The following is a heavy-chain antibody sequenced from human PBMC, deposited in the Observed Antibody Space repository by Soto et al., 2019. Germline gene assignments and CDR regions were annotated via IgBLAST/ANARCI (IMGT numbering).Heavy chain of an antibody. D-gene: IGHD1-26*01. CDR3: ASGGSSNWFDP. V-gene: IGHV4-30-4*01. J-gene: IGHJ5*02. Sequence: QVRLQESGPGLVKPSQTLSLTCTVSSGSISSPDYYWSWIRQPPGKGLEWIGYIYYTGNTYYNPSLKRRVIMSVDPSTNQFSLKVTSVTAADTAVYYCASGGSSNWFDPWGQGTLVTVSS. CDR2: IYYTGNT. CDR1: SGSISSPDYY.